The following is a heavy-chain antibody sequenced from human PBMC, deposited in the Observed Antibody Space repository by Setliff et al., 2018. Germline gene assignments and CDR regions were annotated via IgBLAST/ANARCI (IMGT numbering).Heavy chain of an antibody. CDR3: ARAHGELGHERRTHFFRH. D-gene: IGHD2-21*01. Sequence: GGSLRLSCAASGFTFSTYNMNWVPRAPGKGMELVSYISFSSSTIYYADSVKGRFTISRYNAKNSLYLQMNSLGAEDTAVYYCARAHGELGHERRTHFFRHWGQGTPVTVSS. CDR2: ISFSSSTI. CDR1: GFTFSTYN. V-gene: IGHV3-48*01. J-gene: IGHJ1*01.